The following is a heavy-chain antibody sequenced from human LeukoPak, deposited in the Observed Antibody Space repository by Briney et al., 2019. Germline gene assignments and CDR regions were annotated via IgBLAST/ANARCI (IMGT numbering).Heavy chain of an antibody. D-gene: IGHD3-22*01. J-gene: IGHJ4*02. V-gene: IGHV4-34*01. CDR2: INHSGST. CDR3: AGGRDYYDSSGYYSYFDY. Sequence: PSETLSLTCAVYGGSFSGYYWSWIRQPPGKGLEWIGEINHSGSTNYNPSLKSRVTISVDTSKNQFSLKLSSVTAADTAVYYCAGGRDYYDSSGYYSYFDYWGQGTLVTVSS. CDR1: GGSFSGYY.